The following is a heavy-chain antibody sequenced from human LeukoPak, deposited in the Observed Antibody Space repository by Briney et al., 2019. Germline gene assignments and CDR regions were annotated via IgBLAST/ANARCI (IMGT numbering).Heavy chain of an antibody. CDR1: GFTFNSCD. CDR3: ARDHVYGAVDY. D-gene: IGHD5/OR15-5a*01. Sequence: GGPLRLSCEASGFTFNSCDRHWVRQAPGKGLEWVSLISGDGGTTYYADSVQGRFIISRDNSKNSPHLQMNSLKTEDTALYYGARDHVYGAVDYWGQGTLVTVSS. CDR2: ISGDGGTT. J-gene: IGHJ4*02. V-gene: IGHV3-43*02.